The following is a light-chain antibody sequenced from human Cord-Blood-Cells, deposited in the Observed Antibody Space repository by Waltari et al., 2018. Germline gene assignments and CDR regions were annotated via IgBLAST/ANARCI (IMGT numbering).Light chain of an antibody. CDR3: SSYTSSSTKV. CDR1: SSDVGGYNY. J-gene: IGLJ3*02. V-gene: IGLV2-14*01. CDR2: DVS. Sequence: QSALTQPASVSGSPGQSITISCPGTSSDVGGYNYASWYQQHPGKAPKLMIYDVSKRPSGVSNRFSGSKSGNTASLTISGLQAEDEADYYCSSYTSSSTKVFGGGTKLTVL.